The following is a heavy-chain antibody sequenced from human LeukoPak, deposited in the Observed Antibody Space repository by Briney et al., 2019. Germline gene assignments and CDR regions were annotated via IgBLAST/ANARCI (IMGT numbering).Heavy chain of an antibody. CDR3: ARDQIGDGYNIGYYGMDV. CDR2: IYSGGST. D-gene: IGHD5-24*01. V-gene: IGHV3-66*01. CDR1: GLTFSDYY. Sequence: GGSLRLSCAASGLTFSDYYMSWIRQAPGKGLEWVSVIYSGGSTYYADSVKGRFTISRDNSKNTLYLQMNRLRAEDTAVYYCARDQIGDGYNIGYYGMDVWGQGTTVTVSS. J-gene: IGHJ6*02.